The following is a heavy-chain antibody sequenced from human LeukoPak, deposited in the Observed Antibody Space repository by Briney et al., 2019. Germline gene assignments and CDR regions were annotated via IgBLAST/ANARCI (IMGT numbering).Heavy chain of an antibody. V-gene: IGHV3-20*04. CDR2: INWNGGST. CDR3: ARVGGYYDILTGYSPNWFDP. CDR1: GFTFDDYG. Sequence: GGSLRLSCAASGFTFDDYGMSWVRQAPGKGLEWVSGINWNGGSTGYADSVKGRFTISRDNAKNSLYLQMNSLRAEDTALYYCARVGGYYDILTGYSPNWFDPCGQGTLVTVSS. D-gene: IGHD3-9*01. J-gene: IGHJ5*02.